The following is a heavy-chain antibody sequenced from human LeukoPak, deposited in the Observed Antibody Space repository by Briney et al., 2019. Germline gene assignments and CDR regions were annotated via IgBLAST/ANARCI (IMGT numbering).Heavy chain of an antibody. CDR2: ISSSGSTI. CDR1: GFTFSDYY. D-gene: IGHD6-19*01. CDR3: ARGQYSSGWYRRMDAFDI. J-gene: IGHJ3*02. Sequence: AGGSLRLSCAASGFTFSDYYMSWIRQAPGKGLEWVSYISSSGSTIYYADSVKGRFTISRDNAKNSLYLQMNSLRAEDTAVYYCARGQYSSGWYRRMDAFDIWGQGTMVTVSS. V-gene: IGHV3-11*01.